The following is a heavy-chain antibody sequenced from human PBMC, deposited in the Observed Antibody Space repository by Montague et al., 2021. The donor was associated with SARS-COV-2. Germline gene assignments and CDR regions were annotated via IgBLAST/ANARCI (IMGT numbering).Heavy chain of an antibody. V-gene: IGHV4-39*01. CDR1: GGSISSSSYY. Sequence: SETLSLTCTVSGGSISSSSYYCGWIRQPPGKGLEWIGSIYYSGSTYYNPSLKSRVTISVDTSKNQFSLKLSSVTAADTAVYYCARHGSSGYFDWLGDWGQGTLVTVSS. CDR2: IYYSGST. J-gene: IGHJ4*02. D-gene: IGHD3-9*01. CDR3: ARHGSSGYFDWLGD.